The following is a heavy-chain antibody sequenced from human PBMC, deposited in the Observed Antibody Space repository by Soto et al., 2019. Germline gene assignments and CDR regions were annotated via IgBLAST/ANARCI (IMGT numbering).Heavy chain of an antibody. D-gene: IGHD1-26*01. V-gene: IGHV1-46*01. CDR3: ARVSGSYWPFDY. CDR1: GYTFTNYY. J-gene: IGHJ4*02. Sequence: GASVKVSCKASGYTFTNYYIHWLRQAPGQGPEWMGIINPSDGRTTYTQKFQGRITMIRDTSTSTVYMELSSLRSEDTAVYYCARVSGSYWPFDYWGQGTQVTVSS. CDR2: INPSDGRT.